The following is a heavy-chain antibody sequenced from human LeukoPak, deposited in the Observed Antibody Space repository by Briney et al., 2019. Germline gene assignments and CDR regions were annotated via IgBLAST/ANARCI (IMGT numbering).Heavy chain of an antibody. CDR3: ARGSPLPYYYGSGSYYANWFDP. CDR1: GGSFSGYY. CDR2: INHSGST. J-gene: IGHJ5*02. V-gene: IGHV4-34*01. Sequence: SETLSFTCAVYGGSFSGYYWSWIRQPPGKGLEWIGEINHSGSTNYNPSLKSRVTISVDTSKNQFSLKLSSVTAADTAVYYCARGSPLPYYYGSGSYYANWFDPWGQGTLVTVSS. D-gene: IGHD3-10*01.